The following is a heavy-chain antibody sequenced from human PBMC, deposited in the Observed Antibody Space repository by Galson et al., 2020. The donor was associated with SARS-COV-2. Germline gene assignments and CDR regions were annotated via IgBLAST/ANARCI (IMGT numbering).Heavy chain of an antibody. CDR2: IDWDDDK. V-gene: IGHV2-70*04. CDR1: GFSLSTSGMR. J-gene: IGHJ3*02. D-gene: IGHD4-17*01. CDR3: AQTRGDYGLFFGAFDI. Sequence: SGPTLVKPTQTLTLTCTFSGFSLSTSGMRVSWIRQPPGKALEWLARIDWDDDKFYSTSLKTRLTISKDTSKNQVFLTMTNMDPVDTATYYCAQTRGDYGLFFGAFDIWGQGTMVTVSS.